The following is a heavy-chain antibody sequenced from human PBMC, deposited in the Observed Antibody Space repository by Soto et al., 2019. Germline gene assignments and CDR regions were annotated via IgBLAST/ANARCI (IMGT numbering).Heavy chain of an antibody. J-gene: IGHJ4*02. D-gene: IGHD6-13*01. CDR2: ISGSGGST. CDR1: GFTFSSYA. V-gene: IGHV3-23*01. Sequence: GGSLRLSCAASGFTFSSYAMSWVRQAPGKGLEWVSAISGSGGSTYYADSVKGRFTISRDNSKNTLYLQMNSLRAEDTAVYYCAKYRTGSSWYRLGYWGQGTLVTVSS. CDR3: AKYRTGSSWYRLGY.